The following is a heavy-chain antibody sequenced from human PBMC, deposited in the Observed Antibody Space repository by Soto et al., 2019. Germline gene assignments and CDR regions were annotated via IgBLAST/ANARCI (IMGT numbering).Heavy chain of an antibody. D-gene: IGHD3-10*01. V-gene: IGHV3-53*01. CDR2: SYSGGST. CDR1: GVTSSSNY. CDR3: AREGRLLWFGEPDYYYYGMDV. J-gene: IGHJ6*02. Sequence: GVSLRLSCGAAGVTSSSNYMSCVHQAPGKGLEWVSVSYSGGSTYYADSVKGRFTISRDNSKNTLYLQMNSLRAEDTAVYYCAREGRLLWFGEPDYYYYGMDVWGQGTTVTVSS.